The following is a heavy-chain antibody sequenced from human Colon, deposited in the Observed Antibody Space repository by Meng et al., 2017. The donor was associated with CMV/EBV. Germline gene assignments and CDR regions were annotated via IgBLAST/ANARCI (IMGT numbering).Heavy chain of an antibody. J-gene: IGHJ4*02. CDR3: AKDVSSGFSFGLFDY. V-gene: IGHV3-43*01. Sequence: GESLKISCAASGFTFDDYTMHWVRQAPGKGLEWVSLISWDGGSTYYADSVKGRFTISRDNSKNSLYLQMNSLRTEDTALYYCAKDVSSGFSFGLFDYWGQGTLVTVSS. CDR1: GFTFDDYT. D-gene: IGHD5-18*01. CDR2: ISWDGGST.